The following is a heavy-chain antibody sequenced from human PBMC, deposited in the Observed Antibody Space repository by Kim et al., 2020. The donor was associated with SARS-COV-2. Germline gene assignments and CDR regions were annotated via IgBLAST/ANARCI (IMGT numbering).Heavy chain of an antibody. CDR1: GGTFSSYA. CDR3: ARKMVGPNGYYYGSGSYEYWFDP. Sequence: SVKVSCKASGGTFSSYAISWVRQAPGQGLEWMGGIIPIFGTANYAQKFQGRVTITADESTSTAYMELSSLRSEDTAVYYCARKMVGPNGYYYGSGSYEYWFDPWGQGTLVTVSS. J-gene: IGHJ5*02. CDR2: IIPIFGTA. D-gene: IGHD3-10*01. V-gene: IGHV1-69*13.